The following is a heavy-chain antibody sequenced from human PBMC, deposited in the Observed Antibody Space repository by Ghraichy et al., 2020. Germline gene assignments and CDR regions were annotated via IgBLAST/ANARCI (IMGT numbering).Heavy chain of an antibody. Sequence: SQTLSLTCTVSGSNNYYWDWIRQPPGKGLEWIGSIYYAGTTYYNPSLKSRVTISVDTSKNQFSLKLSSVTAADTAVYYCARLDDMPPRKAYYHYGMDVWGQGTTVTVSS. D-gene: IGHD2-2*01. CDR3: ARLDDMPPRKAYYHYGMDV. J-gene: IGHJ6*02. CDR2: IYYAGTT. V-gene: IGHV4-39*01. CDR1: GSNNYY.